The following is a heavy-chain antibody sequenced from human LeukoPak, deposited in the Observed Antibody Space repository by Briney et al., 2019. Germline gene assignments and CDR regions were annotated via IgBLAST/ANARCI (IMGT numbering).Heavy chain of an antibody. J-gene: IGHJ3*02. CDR1: GYTFTGYY. CDR2: INPNSGGT. V-gene: IGHV1-2*06. D-gene: IGHD2-2*01. Sequence: ASVKVSCKASGYTFTGYYMHWVRQAPGQGLEWMGRINPNSGGTNYAQKFQGRVTMTRDTSISTAYMELSRLRSDDTAVYCCASPPPTPDCSSTSCYAFDIWGQGTMVTVSS. CDR3: ASPPPTPDCSSTSCYAFDI.